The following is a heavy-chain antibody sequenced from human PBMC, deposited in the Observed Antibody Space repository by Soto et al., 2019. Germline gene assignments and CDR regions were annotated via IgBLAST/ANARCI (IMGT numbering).Heavy chain of an antibody. CDR1: GFTFSDYY. CDR2: ISTSGSTI. CDR3: GRGDRLGGD. D-gene: IGHD3-16*01. V-gene: IGHV3-11*01. Sequence: HVQVVESGGGLVKPGGSLRLSCAASGFTFSDYYMNWIRQAPGKGLEWVSYISTSGSTIKYTDSVKGRFTVSRDNAENSLYLQMDSLRAEDTAVYYCGRGDRLGGDWGQGALVTVSS. J-gene: IGHJ4*02.